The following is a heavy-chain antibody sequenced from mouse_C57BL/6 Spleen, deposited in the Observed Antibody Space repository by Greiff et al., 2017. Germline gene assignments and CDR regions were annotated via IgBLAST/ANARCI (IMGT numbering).Heavy chain of an antibody. V-gene: IGHV5-4*01. CDR1: GFTFSSYA. D-gene: IGHD2-5*01. CDR2: ISDGGSYT. CDR3: AREGDSNFAWFAY. J-gene: IGHJ3*01. Sequence: EVQGVESGGGLVKPGGSLKLSCAASGFTFSSYAMSWVRQTPEKRLEWVATISDGGSYTYYPDNVKGRFTISRDNAKNNLYLQMSHLKSEDTAMYYCAREGDSNFAWFAYWGQGTLVTVSA.